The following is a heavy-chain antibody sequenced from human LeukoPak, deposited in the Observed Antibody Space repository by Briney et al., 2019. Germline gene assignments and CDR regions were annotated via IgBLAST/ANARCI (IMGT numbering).Heavy chain of an antibody. V-gene: IGHV4-59*01. Sequence: SETLSLTCTVSGGSIISFYWSWIRQVPGKGLAWIGYIFYTGTTYYNPSLKSRVTISVDTSKNQFSLRLSSVTAADTAVYYCARESEAVAGSADNWFDPWGQGTLVTVSS. D-gene: IGHD6-19*01. CDR2: IFYTGTT. J-gene: IGHJ5*02. CDR3: ARESEAVAGSADNWFDP. CDR1: GGSIISFY.